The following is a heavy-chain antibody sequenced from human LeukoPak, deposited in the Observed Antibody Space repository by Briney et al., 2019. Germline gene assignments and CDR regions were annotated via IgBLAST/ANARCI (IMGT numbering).Heavy chain of an antibody. CDR2: ISSGSSTI. J-gene: IGHJ4*02. V-gene: IGHV3-48*02. CDR3: AREVFDY. CDR1: GFTFSSYT. Sequence: GGSLRLSCAASGFTFSSYTMNWVRQAPGKGLEWVSYISSGSSTIYYADSVKGRFSISRDNAKNSLYLQMNSLRDEDTGVYYCAREVFDYWGQGTLVTVSS.